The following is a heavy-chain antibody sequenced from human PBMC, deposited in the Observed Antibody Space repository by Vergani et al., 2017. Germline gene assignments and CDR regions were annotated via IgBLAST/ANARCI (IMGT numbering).Heavy chain of an antibody. J-gene: IGHJ4*02. CDR2: IHTSGST. CDR1: GGPINSHNYY. V-gene: IGHV4-61*02. D-gene: IGHD2-15*01. CDR3: ARGIFLGGTCYKPLFDF. Sequence: QVQLQESGPGLVKPSQTLSLTCTVSGGPINSHNYYWSWIRQPAGKGLEWIVRIHTSGSTNYNPSLKSRVTMSEDTSKNQFFLKLTSVTAADTDVYFWARGIFLGGTCYKPLFDFWGQGILVTVSS.